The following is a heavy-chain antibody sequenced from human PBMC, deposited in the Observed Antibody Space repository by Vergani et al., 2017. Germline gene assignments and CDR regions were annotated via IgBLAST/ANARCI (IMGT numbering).Heavy chain of an antibody. V-gene: IGHV4-30-2*01. CDR2: IYHSGSN. CDR3: ARAAKGFCIGYYPYDYYYMDV. Sequence: QLQLQESGSGLVKPSQTLSLTCAVSGGSISSGGYSWSWIRQPPGKGLEWIGYIYHSGSNYYNPSLKSRVTISVDRSKNQFSLKLSPVTAADTAVYYCARAAKGFCIGYYPYDYYYMDVWGKGTTVSVSS. J-gene: IGHJ6*03. D-gene: IGHD3-3*01. CDR1: GGSISSGGYS.